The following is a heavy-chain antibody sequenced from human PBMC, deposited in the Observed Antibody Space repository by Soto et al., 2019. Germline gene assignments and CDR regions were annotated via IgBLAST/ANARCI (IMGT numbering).Heavy chain of an antibody. D-gene: IGHD3-22*01. J-gene: IGHJ1*01. CDR3: ATGGERAYYDHSGWR. Sequence: QVQLVQSGAEVKKPGSSVKASCKASGGTFSNYALDWVRQAPGQGLEWMGGIIPIFGTVRHAQNFQGRVTITVDESTATAYMELSSLRYDATAMYYCATGGERAYYDHSGWRWGQGNLVTVSS. CDR1: GGTFSNYA. V-gene: IGHV1-69*12. CDR2: IIPIFGTV.